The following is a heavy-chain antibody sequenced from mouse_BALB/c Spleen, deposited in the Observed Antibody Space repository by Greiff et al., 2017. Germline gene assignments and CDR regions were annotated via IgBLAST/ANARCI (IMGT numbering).Heavy chain of an antibody. CDR3: ARYRYYGSSYWYFDV. Sequence: EVQRVESGPSLVKPSQTLSLTCSVTGDSITSGYWNWIRKFPGNKLEYMGYISYSGSTYYNPSLKSRISITRDTSKNQYYLQLNSVTTEDTATYYCARYRYYGSSYWYFDVWGAGTTVTVSS. CDR1: GDSITSGY. CDR2: ISYSGST. J-gene: IGHJ1*01. V-gene: IGHV3-8*02. D-gene: IGHD1-1*01.